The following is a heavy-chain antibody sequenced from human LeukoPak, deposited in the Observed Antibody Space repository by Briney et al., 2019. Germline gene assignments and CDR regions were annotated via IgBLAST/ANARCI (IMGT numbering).Heavy chain of an antibody. V-gene: IGHV3-48*01. D-gene: IGHD3-3*01. CDR2: ISSSSSTI. J-gene: IGHJ3*02. CDR1: GFTFSSYS. CDR3: ARMEYDFWSARRDAFDI. Sequence: PGGSLRLSCAASGFTFSSYSMNWVRQAPGKGLEWVSYISSSSSTIYYADSVKGRFTISRDNAKNSLYLQMNSLRAEDTAVYYCARMEYDFWSARRDAFDIWGQGTMVTVSS.